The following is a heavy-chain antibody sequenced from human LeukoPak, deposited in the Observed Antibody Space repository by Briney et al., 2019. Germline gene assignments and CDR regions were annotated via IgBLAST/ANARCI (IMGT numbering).Heavy chain of an antibody. CDR2: INHSGST. V-gene: IGHV4-34*01. J-gene: IGHJ6*03. CDR3: ARDRLRYCSSTSCYTRLRYCYMDV. Sequence: PSETLSLTCAVYGGSFSGYYWSWIRQPPGKGLEWIGEINHSGSTNYNPSLKSRVTMSVATSRNQFSLKLSSVTAADTAVYYCARDRLRYCSSTSCYTRLRYCYMDVWGKGTTVTVSS. CDR1: GGSFSGYY. D-gene: IGHD2-2*02.